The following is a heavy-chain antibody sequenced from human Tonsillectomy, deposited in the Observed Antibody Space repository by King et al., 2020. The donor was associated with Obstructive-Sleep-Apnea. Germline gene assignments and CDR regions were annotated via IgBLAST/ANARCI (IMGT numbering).Heavy chain of an antibody. J-gene: IGHJ2*01. Sequence: VQLVESGAEVKKPGESLRISCKGYGYNFTNYLIICVRQMPGKGLEWMGKIDPKDSYINYISSFQGHVSFSVDKSISTAYLQWSSLKASDTAIYYCARRYYYGSGTFLYFDLWGRGTLVTVSS. CDR2: IDPKDSYI. D-gene: IGHD3-10*01. CDR1: GYNFTNYL. CDR3: ARRYYYGSGTFLYFDL. V-gene: IGHV5-10-1*01.